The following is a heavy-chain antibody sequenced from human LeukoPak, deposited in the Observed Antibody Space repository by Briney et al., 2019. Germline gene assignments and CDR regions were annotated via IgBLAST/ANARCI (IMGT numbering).Heavy chain of an antibody. CDR2: IYHSGST. CDR1: GGSISSSNW. J-gene: IGHJ3*02. V-gene: IGHV4-4*02. Sequence: PSGTLSLTCAVSGGSISSSNWWSWVRQPPGKGLEWIGEIYHSGSTNYNPSLKSRVTISVDKSKNQFSLKLSSVTAADTAVYYCARSTRGRSRDGYNSISGAFDIWGQGTMVTVSS. D-gene: IGHD5-24*01. CDR3: ARSTRGRSRDGYNSISGAFDI.